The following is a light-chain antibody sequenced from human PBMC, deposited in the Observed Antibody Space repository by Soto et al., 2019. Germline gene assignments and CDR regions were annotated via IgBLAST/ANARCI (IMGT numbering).Light chain of an antibody. V-gene: IGKV1-5*01. CDR3: QHYNSYPLT. CDR2: HAS. Sequence: DIQMTQSPSTLSASVGDRVTITCRASESIGEWLAWYQQKPGKAPKALISHASNLESGVPSRFSGSGSGTDFTLTISGLQLDDFATYYCQHYNSYPLTFGGGTKVEIK. J-gene: IGKJ4*01. CDR1: ESIGEW.